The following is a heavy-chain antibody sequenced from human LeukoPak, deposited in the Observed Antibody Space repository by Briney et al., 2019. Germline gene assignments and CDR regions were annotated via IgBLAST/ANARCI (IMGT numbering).Heavy chain of an antibody. CDR1: GFTFSSYS. J-gene: IGHJ4*02. CDR2: ISSSSSTI. D-gene: IGHD1-1*01. Sequence: PGGSLRLSCAASGFTFSSYSMNWVRQAPGKGLEWVSYISSSSSTIYYADSVKGRFTISRDNAKNSLYLQMNSLRAEDTAVYYCARDPLGTRPGFDYWAREPWSPSPQ. CDR3: ARDPLGTRPGFDY. V-gene: IGHV3-48*01.